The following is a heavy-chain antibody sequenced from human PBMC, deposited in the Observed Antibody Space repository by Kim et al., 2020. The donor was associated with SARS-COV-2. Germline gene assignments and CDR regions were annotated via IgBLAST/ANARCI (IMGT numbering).Heavy chain of an antibody. Sequence: GGSLRLSCVVSGFNFSGYGMHWVRQAPGQGLEWVAVISYDGGEKYQADFVQGRFTISRDNSRNTLYLQMNNLRIEDTALYYCASQSFDYWGQGTPVTVSS. CDR3: ASQSFDY. J-gene: IGHJ4*02. V-gene: IGHV3-30-3*01. CDR2: ISYDGGEK. CDR1: GFNFSGYG.